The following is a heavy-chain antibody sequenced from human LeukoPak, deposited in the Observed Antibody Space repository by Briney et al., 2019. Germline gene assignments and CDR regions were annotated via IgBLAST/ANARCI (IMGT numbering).Heavy chain of an antibody. J-gene: IGHJ3*02. CDR1: GYSFTSYW. CDR3: ARPRDSSGPRGAFDI. Sequence: GESLKISCKGSGYSFTSYWNGWVRQMPGKGLEWMGIIYPGDSDTRYSPSFQGQVTISADKSISTAYLQWSSLKASDTAMFYCARPRDSSGPRGAFDIWGQGTMVTVSS. CDR2: IYPGDSDT. V-gene: IGHV5-51*01. D-gene: IGHD3-22*01.